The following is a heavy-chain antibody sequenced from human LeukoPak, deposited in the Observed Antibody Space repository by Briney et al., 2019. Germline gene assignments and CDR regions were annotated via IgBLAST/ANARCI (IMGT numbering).Heavy chain of an antibody. CDR2: IYYSGST. Sequence: PSETLSLTCTVSGGSISSYYWSWLRQPPGKGLEWIGYIYYSGSTNYNPSLKSRVTISVDTSKNMFSLRLTSVTAADTAVYYCAKPPTTVTRYSYEYYQHWGQGTLSPSPQ. V-gene: IGHV4-59*12. CDR3: AKPPTTVTRYSYEYYQH. J-gene: IGHJ1*01. CDR1: GGSISSYY. D-gene: IGHD4-17*01.